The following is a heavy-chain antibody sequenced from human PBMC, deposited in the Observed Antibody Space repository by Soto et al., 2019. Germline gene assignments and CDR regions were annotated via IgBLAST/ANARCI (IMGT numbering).Heavy chain of an antibody. CDR1: GGTFGNSA. D-gene: IGHD3-3*01. V-gene: IGHV1-69*12. Sequence: QVQLVQSGAEVKKPGSSVNVSCKTSGGTFGNSAVTWARQAPGQGLEWLGGIVPMFGTANYAQKCQGRVTITADESTITAYMELNSLKTDDTAVYYCARDGDPQSAFWSGPLGGGRFDPWGQGTLVTVSS. CDR3: ARDGDPQSAFWSGPLGGGRFDP. CDR2: IVPMFGTA. J-gene: IGHJ5*02.